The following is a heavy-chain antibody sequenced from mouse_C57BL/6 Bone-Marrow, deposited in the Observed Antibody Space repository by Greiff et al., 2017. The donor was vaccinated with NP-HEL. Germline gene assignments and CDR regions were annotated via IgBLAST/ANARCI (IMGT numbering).Heavy chain of an antibody. Sequence: EVQLVESGGGLVKPGGSLKLSCAASGFTFSSYAMSWVRQTPEKRLEWVATISDGGSYTYYPDNVKGRFTISRDNAKNNLYLQMSHLKSEDTAMYYCARGAHYYGSNWYFDVWGTGTTVTVSS. D-gene: IGHD1-1*01. CDR3: ARGAHYYGSNWYFDV. CDR1: GFTFSSYA. CDR2: ISDGGSYT. V-gene: IGHV5-4*01. J-gene: IGHJ1*03.